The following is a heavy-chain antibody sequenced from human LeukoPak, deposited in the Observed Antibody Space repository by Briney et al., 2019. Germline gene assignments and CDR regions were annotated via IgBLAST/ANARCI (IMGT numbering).Heavy chain of an antibody. CDR3: ARDCRSTSSNGMDV. Sequence: PSETLSLTCTGSGGSISNNYWGWIRQPAGKGLEGSGYIFYSGGTNYNPSLKSQFTIPVDTSKNQFSLKLSSLTAADTAFYYCARDCRSTSSNGMDVWGQGTTVTVSS. V-gene: IGHV4-59*01. J-gene: IGHJ6*02. CDR1: GGSISNNY. CDR2: IFYSGGT. D-gene: IGHD2-2*01.